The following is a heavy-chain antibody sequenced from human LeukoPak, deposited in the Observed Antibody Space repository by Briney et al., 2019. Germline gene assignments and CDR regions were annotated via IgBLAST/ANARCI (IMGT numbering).Heavy chain of an antibody. CDR1: GFSISDYY. Sequence: GGSLRLSCDASGFSISDYYVSWIRQSPGKGLEWISYITSGGASTNYADSVKGRFTISRDKAKNSVALQLNSLRAEDTAVYYCTRQRRGTYYAFDSWGQGTLVTVSS. J-gene: IGHJ4*02. V-gene: IGHV3-11*01. CDR2: ITSGGAST. D-gene: IGHD3-16*01. CDR3: TRQRRGTYYAFDS.